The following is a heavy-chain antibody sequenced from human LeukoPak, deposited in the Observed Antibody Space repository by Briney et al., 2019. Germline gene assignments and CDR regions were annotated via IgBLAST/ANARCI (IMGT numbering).Heavy chain of an antibody. Sequence: SVNLSRKASGGTFSSYAISWVRQAPGPGLGWMGGFILIIGTANYAQKFQGRVTITTDESTSTAYMELSSLRSEDTAVYYCARAELGMVVGGFHYYYYYMDVWGKGTTVTVSS. CDR2: FILIIGTA. CDR1: GGTFSSYA. V-gene: IGHV1-69*05. CDR3: ARAELGMVVGGFHYYYYYMDV. D-gene: IGHD7-27*01. J-gene: IGHJ6*03.